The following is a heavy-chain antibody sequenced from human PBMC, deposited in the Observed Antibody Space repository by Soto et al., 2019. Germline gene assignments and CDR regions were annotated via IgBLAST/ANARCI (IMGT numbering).Heavy chain of an antibody. CDR3: ARSIAAAVDFDY. CDR1: GYTFTSYG. J-gene: IGHJ4*02. CDR2: ISAYKGNT. V-gene: IGHV1-18*01. Sequence: QVQLVQSGAEVKKPGASVKVSCKASGYTFTSYGISWGRQAPGQGLGGRGWISAYKGNTNYAKKLQGRVTITTDTSTSTAYMELRSLRSDDTAVYYCARSIAAAVDFDYWGQGTLVTVSS. D-gene: IGHD6-13*01.